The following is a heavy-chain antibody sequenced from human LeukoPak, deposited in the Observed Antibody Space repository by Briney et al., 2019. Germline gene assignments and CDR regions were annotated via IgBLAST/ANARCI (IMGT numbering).Heavy chain of an antibody. D-gene: IGHD3-10*01. V-gene: IGHV4-38-2*02. CDR2: IYHSGST. Sequence: PSETLSLTCTVSGYSISSGYYWGWIRQPPGKGLEWIGSIYHSGSTYYNPSLKSRVTISVDTSKNQFSLKLSSVTAADTAVYYCARAPMVRGRGTLGPLDYWGQGTLVTVSS. CDR1: GYSISSGYY. CDR3: ARAPMVRGRGTLGPLDY. J-gene: IGHJ4*02.